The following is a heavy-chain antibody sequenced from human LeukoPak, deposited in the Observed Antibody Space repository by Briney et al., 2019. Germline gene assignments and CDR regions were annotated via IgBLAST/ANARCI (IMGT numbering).Heavy chain of an antibody. J-gene: IGHJ3*02. CDR2: IYYSGST. Sequence: PSETLSLTCTVSGGSISSGDYYWSWIRQPPGKGLEWIGYIYYSGSTYYNPSLKSRVTISVDTSKNQFSLKLSSVTAADAAVYYCARGVGYSSSWYAFDIWGQGTMVTVSS. CDR3: ARGVGYSSSWYAFDI. D-gene: IGHD6-13*01. CDR1: GGSISSGDYY. V-gene: IGHV4-30-4*01.